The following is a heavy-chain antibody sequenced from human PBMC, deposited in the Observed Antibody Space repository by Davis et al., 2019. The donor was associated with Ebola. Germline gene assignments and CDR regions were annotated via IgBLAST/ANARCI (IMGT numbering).Heavy chain of an antibody. Sequence: HSQTPSLTSAISGDSVSTAGWTWIRQSTSRGLEWLGRTYYSSKWYHDYAVSLKSRITINPDTAKIQFSLQLNSVTPEHTAPSYCTRGWLRGGMDVWGEGTTVTV. CDR3: TRGWLRGGMDV. V-gene: IGHV6-1*01. D-gene: IGHD5-18*01. CDR1: GDSVSTAG. J-gene: IGHJ6*02. CDR2: TYYSSKWYH.